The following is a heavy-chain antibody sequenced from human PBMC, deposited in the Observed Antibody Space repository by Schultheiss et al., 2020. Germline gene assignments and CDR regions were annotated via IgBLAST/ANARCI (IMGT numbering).Heavy chain of an antibody. Sequence: GGSLRLSCAASGFTFSSYSMNWVRQAPGKGLEWVSSISSSSSYIYYADSVKGRFTISRDNAKNSLYLQMNSLRAEDTAVYYCAGYRGTMIVDAFDIWGQGKMGTVSS. J-gene: IGHJ3*02. CDR1: GFTFSSYS. CDR2: ISSSSSYI. D-gene: IGHD3-22*01. V-gene: IGHV3-21*01. CDR3: AGYRGTMIVDAFDI.